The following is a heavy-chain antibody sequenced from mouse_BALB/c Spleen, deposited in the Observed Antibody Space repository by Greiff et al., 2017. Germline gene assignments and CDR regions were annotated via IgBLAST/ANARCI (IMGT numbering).Heavy chain of an antibody. CDR1: GFTFSSYG. CDR3: ARDDGNYGFAY. D-gene: IGHD2-1*01. Sequence: EVNVVESGGGLVQPGGSLKLSCAASGFTFSSYGMSWVRQTPDKRLELVATINSNGGSTYYPDSVKGRFTISRDNAKNTLYLQMSSLKSEDTAMYYCARDDGNYGFAYWGQGTLVTVSA. J-gene: IGHJ3*01. V-gene: IGHV5-6-3*01. CDR2: INSNGGST.